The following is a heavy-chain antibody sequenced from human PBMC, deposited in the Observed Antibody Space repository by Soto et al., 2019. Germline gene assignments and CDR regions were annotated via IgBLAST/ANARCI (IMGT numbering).Heavy chain of an antibody. Sequence: SETLSLTCTVSGGSISSYYWSWIRQPPGKGLEWIGYIYYSGSTNYNPSLKSRVTISVDTSKNQFSLKLSSVTAADTAVYYCARVARIPVFALLTAFDIWSQGTMVTVS. D-gene: IGHD2-15*01. J-gene: IGHJ3*02. CDR1: GGSISSYY. V-gene: IGHV4-59*01. CDR3: ARVARIPVFALLTAFDI. CDR2: IYYSGST.